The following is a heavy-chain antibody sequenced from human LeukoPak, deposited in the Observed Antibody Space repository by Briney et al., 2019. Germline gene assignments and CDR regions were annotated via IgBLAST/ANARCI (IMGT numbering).Heavy chain of an antibody. V-gene: IGHV4-4*09. CDR1: GGSISSYY. D-gene: IGHD3-10*01. CDR3: ARHVGLIKDGHAFDI. CDR2: IYTSGST. Sequence: PSETLSLTCTVSGGSISSYYWSWIRQPPGKGLEWIGYIYTSGSTNYNPSLKSRVTISVDTSKNQFSLKLSSVTAADTAVYYCARHVGLIKDGHAFDIWGQGTMVTVSS. J-gene: IGHJ3*02.